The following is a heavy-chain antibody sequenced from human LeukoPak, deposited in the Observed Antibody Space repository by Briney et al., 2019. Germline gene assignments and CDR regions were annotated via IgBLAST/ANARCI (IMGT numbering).Heavy chain of an antibody. CDR3: ARDTKNYDFWSGYYRRGAFDI. CDR2: IYYSGST. D-gene: IGHD3-3*01. CDR1: GGSISSSSYY. Sequence: PSETLSLTCTVSGGSISSSSYYWGWIRQPPGKGLEWIGSIYYSGSTYYNPSLKSRVTISVGTSKNQFSLKLSSVTAADTAVYYCARDTKNYDFWSGYYRRGAFDIWGQGTMVTVSS. J-gene: IGHJ3*02. V-gene: IGHV4-39*07.